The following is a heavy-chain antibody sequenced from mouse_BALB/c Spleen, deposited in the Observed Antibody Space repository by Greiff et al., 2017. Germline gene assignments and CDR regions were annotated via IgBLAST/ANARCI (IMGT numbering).Heavy chain of an antibody. Sequence: EVQLVESGGGLVQPGGSRKLSCAASGFTFSSFGMHWVRQAPEKGLEWVAYISSGSSTIYYADTVKGRFTISRDNPKNTLFLQMTSLRSEDTAMYYCAINYAMDYWGQGTSVTVSS. CDR2: ISSGSSTI. V-gene: IGHV5-17*02. CDR1: GFTFSSFG. CDR3: AINYAMDY. J-gene: IGHJ4*01.